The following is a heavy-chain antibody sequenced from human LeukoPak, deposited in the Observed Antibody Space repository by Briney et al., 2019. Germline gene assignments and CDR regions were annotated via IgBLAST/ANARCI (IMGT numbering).Heavy chain of an antibody. CDR1: GFTFSSYS. V-gene: IGHV3-23*01. J-gene: IGHJ4*02. CDR2: ISSSGST. CDR3: AKVRYGVVVITPNYFDY. D-gene: IGHD3-22*01. Sequence: GGSLRLSCASSGFTFSSYSMNWVRQAPGKGLDWVSYISSSGSTYYADSVKGRFTISRDNSKNTLYVQMNSLRAEDTAIYYCAKVRYGVVVITPNYFDYWGQGTLVTVSS.